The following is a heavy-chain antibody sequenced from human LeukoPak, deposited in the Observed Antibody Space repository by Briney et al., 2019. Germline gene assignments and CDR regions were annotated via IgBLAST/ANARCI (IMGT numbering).Heavy chain of an antibody. Sequence: SVTVSCMPCGYSFTGYCMHWVRQAPGDALEWIGWINPNSGGTNYAQKFQGRVTMTRDTSISTAYMELSRLRSDDTAVYYCAREAAAGATPDYWGQGTLVTVSS. CDR2: INPNSGGT. CDR3: AREAAAGATPDY. V-gene: IGHV1-2*02. CDR1: GYSFTGYC. J-gene: IGHJ4*02. D-gene: IGHD6-13*01.